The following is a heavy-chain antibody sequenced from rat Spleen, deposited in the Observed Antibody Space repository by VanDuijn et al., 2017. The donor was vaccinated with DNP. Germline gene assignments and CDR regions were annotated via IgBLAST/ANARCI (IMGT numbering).Heavy chain of an antibody. CDR1: GFSLTTYG. D-gene: IGHD1-2*01. V-gene: IGHV2-4*01. Sequence: QVQLKESGPDLVQPSQTLSLTCTVSGFSLTTYGVSWVRLPPGKGLEWIGEIWSGGSTHYNPALESRLSISRDTFKSQVFLRMTSLQPEDTGTYYCARKASDSSPFDYWGQGVMVTVSS. CDR3: ARKASDSSPFDY. CDR2: IWSGGST. J-gene: IGHJ2*01.